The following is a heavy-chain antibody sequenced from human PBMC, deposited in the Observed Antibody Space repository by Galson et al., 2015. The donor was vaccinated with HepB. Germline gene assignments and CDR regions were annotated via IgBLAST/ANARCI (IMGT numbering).Heavy chain of an antibody. CDR2: IIPIFGTA. V-gene: IGHV1-69*13. CDR3: ARERFLEWWGWFDP. CDR1: GGTFSSCA. J-gene: IGHJ5*02. Sequence: SVKVSCKASGGTFSSCAISWVRQAPGQGLEWMGGIIPIFGTANYAQKFQGRVTITADESTSTAYMELSSLRSEDTAVYYCARERFLEWWGWFDPWGQGTLVTVSS. D-gene: IGHD3-3*01.